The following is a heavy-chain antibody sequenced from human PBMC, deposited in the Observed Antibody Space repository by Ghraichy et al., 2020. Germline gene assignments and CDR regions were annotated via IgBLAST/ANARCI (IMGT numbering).Heavy chain of an antibody. CDR2: ISSDGRHI. Sequence: LSLTCGASGFNFNIYSMNWVRQAPGNGLEWVSSISSDGRHIYYADSVRGRFTISRDNAQNTVFLQTNSLRGEDTAVYYCTRAGILGATPAFDYWGQGTLVTVSS. CDR3: TRAGILGATPAFDY. CDR1: GFNFNIYS. J-gene: IGHJ4*02. V-gene: IGHV3-21*06. D-gene: IGHD1-26*01.